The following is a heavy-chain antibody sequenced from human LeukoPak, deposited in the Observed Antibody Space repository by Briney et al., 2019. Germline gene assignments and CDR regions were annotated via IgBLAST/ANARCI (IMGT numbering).Heavy chain of an antibody. V-gene: IGHV3-7*01. CDR2: IKQDGSEK. CDR1: GFTFSSYW. Sequence: GGSLRLSCAASGFTFSSYWMSWVRQAPGKGLEWVANIKQDGSEKYYVDSVKGRFTISRDNAKNSLYLQMNSLRAEDTAVYYCARGDPDAYSSSWYLGSWDAFDIWGQGTMVTVSS. D-gene: IGHD6-13*01. J-gene: IGHJ3*02. CDR3: ARGDPDAYSSSWYLGSWDAFDI.